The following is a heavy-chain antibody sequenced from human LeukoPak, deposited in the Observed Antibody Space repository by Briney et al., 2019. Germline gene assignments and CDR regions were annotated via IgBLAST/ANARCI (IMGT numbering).Heavy chain of an antibody. J-gene: IGHJ4*02. CDR1: GFTFSDYY. D-gene: IGHD3-22*01. Sequence: GGSLRLSCAASGFTFSDYYMSWIRQAPGKGLEWVSYISSSGSTIYYADSVKGQFTISRDNAKNSLYLQMNSLRAEDTAVYYCARDRNSHYYDSSGSDYWGQGTLVTVSS. CDR2: ISSSGSTI. CDR3: ARDRNSHYYDSSGSDY. V-gene: IGHV3-11*01.